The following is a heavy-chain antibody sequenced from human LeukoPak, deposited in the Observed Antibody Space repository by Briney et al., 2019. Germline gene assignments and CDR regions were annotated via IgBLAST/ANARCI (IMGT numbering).Heavy chain of an antibody. Sequence: GGSLRLSCAASGFTFSTYATSWVRQAPGKGLEWVSTISGSGGSTYYADSVKGRFTITRDNSKNTLYLKMNSLRAEDTAVYYCAKDGCSSTSCYVDYWGQGTLVTVSS. V-gene: IGHV3-23*01. CDR1: GFTFSTYA. CDR3: AKDGCSSTSCYVDY. D-gene: IGHD2-2*01. J-gene: IGHJ4*02. CDR2: ISGSGGST.